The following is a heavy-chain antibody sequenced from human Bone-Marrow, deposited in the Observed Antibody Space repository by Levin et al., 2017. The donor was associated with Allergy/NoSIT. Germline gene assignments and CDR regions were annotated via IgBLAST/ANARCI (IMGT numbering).Heavy chain of an antibody. CDR1: GYTFTSYD. CDR2: MNPNSGNT. D-gene: IGHD2-15*01. V-gene: IGHV1-8*01. Sequence: GESLKISCKASGYTFTSYDINWVRQATGQGLEWMGWMNPNSGNTGYAQKFQGRVTMTRNTSISTAYMELSSLRSEDTAVYYCARAPRYCSGGSCLSFYDDYYYYGMDVWGQGTTVTVSS. CDR3: ARAPRYCSGGSCLSFYDDYYYYGMDV. J-gene: IGHJ6*02.